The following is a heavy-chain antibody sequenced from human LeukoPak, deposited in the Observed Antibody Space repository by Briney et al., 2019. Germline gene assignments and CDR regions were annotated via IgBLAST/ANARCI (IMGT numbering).Heavy chain of an antibody. J-gene: IGHJ3*02. D-gene: IGHD1-1*01. CDR3: ASSPGGTGAFDI. CDR1: GGSISGYY. Sequence: PSETLSLTCTVSGGSISGYYWTSIRQPPGKGLEWIGYIYNSGSTNYNPSLKSRVTIPVDTSKNQFSLKLSSVTAADTAVYYCASSPGGTGAFDIWGQGTMVTVSS. V-gene: IGHV4-59*01. CDR2: IYNSGST.